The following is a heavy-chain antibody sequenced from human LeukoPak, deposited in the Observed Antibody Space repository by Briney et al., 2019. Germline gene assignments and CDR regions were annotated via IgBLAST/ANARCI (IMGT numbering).Heavy chain of an antibody. CDR2: IYYSGST. J-gene: IGHJ3*02. CDR3: ARLSSSSWYIAFDI. CDR1: GGSISSSSYY. Sequence: PSETLSLTCAVSGGSISSSSYYWGWIRQPPGKGLEWIGSIYYSGSTYYNPSLKSRVTISVDTSKNQFSLKLSSETAADTAVYYCARLSSSSWYIAFDIWGQGTMVTVSS. V-gene: IGHV4-39*01. D-gene: IGHD6-13*01.